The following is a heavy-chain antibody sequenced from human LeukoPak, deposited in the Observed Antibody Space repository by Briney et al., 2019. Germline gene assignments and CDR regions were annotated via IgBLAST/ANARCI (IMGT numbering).Heavy chain of an antibody. CDR3: AKDLSGWYMDV. V-gene: IGHV3-30*18. Sequence: PGGSLRLSCAASGFTFSSYGMHWVRQAPGKGLEWVAVISYDGSNKYYADSVKGRFTISRDNSKNTLYLQMNSLRAEDTAVYYCAKDLSGWYMDVWGKGTTVTVSS. J-gene: IGHJ6*03. CDR1: GFTFSSYG. CDR2: ISYDGSNK. D-gene: IGHD6-19*01.